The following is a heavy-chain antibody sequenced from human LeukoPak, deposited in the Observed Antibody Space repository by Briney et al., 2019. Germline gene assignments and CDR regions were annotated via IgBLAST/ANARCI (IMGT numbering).Heavy chain of an antibody. V-gene: IGHV4-59*01. J-gene: IGHJ4*02. D-gene: IGHD5-24*01. CDR2: IYYSGST. CDR1: GGSISSYY. CDR3: ARGRDGYNLEVGY. Sequence: SETLSLTCTVSGGSISSYYWSWIRQPPGKGLEWIGYIYYSGSTNYNPSLKSRVTISVDTSKNQFSLKLSSVTAADTAVYYCARGRDGYNLEVGYRGQGTLVTVSS.